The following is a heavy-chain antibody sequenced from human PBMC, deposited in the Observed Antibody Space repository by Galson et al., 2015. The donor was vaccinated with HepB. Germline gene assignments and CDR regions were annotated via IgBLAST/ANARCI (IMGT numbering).Heavy chain of an antibody. J-gene: IGHJ4*02. V-gene: IGHV3-7*01. CDR1: GFTFSSYW. CDR2: IKQDGSEK. CDR3: ARGRLSSSSWYGGGFGAFDY. Sequence: SLRLSCAASGFTFSSYWMSWVRQAPGKGLEWGANIKQDGSEKYYVDSVKGRFTISRDNAKNSLYLQMNSLRAEETAVYYCARGRLSSSSWYGGGFGAFDYWGQGTLVTVSS. D-gene: IGHD6-13*01.